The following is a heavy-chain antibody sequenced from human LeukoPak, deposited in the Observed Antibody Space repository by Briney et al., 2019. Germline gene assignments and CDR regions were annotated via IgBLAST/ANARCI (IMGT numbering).Heavy chain of an antibody. CDR1: GGSISSSSYY. CDR3: ARDGQERSGIAAATRFDP. D-gene: IGHD6-13*01. CDR2: IYYSGST. J-gene: IGHJ5*02. V-gene: IGHV4-39*07. Sequence: KTSETLSLTCTVSGGSISSSSYYWGWIRQPPGKGLEWIGSIYYSGSTYYNPSLKSRVTISVDTSKNQFSLKLSSVTAADTAVYYCARDGQERSGIAAATRFDPWGQGTLVTVSS.